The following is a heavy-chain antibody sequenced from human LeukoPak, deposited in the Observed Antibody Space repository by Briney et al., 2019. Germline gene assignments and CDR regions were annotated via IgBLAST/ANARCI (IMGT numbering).Heavy chain of an antibody. CDR2: TNPSTGGT. Sequence: ASVNVSCKTSGYTFTGSYLHWVRQVPGQGLEWMGWTNPSTGGTKSAQQFEGRVNMTSDTSNTTGYLELRSLRLDDTATYYCARGGAFCSITTCHEFDHWGQGTLVIVSS. CDR1: GYTFTGSY. V-gene: IGHV1-2*02. J-gene: IGHJ4*02. D-gene: IGHD2-2*01. CDR3: ARGGAFCSITTCHEFDH.